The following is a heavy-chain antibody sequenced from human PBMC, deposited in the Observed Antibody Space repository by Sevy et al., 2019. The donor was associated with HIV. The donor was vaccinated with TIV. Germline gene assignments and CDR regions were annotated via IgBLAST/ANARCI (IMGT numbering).Heavy chain of an antibody. D-gene: IGHD4-17*01. J-gene: IGHJ4*02. CDR2: ISNSGTTI. CDR3: ARDLPSSATTVAHFDC. Sequence: GGSLRLSCTASGFTLSSYEMNWVRQAPGKGLEWVSYISNSGTTISYSDSVKGRFTISRDNARNSLYLQMNSLRAEDTAVYYCARDLPSSATTVAHFDCWGQGTLVTVSS. V-gene: IGHV3-48*03. CDR1: GFTLSSYE.